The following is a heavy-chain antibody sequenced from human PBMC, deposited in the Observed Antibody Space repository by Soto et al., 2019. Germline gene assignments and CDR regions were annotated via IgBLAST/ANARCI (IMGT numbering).Heavy chain of an antibody. CDR3: ARRGACISTSCSLDY. Sequence: ASVKVSCKASGYTFTSYYIHWVRQAPGQGLEWMGIINPSGGSTTYAQKFQGRVTMTRDTSTSTVYMELSSLRSEDTAAYYCARRGACISTSCSLDYWGQGTLVTVSS. CDR1: GYTFTSYY. V-gene: IGHV1-46*01. CDR2: INPSGGST. D-gene: IGHD2-2*01. J-gene: IGHJ4*02.